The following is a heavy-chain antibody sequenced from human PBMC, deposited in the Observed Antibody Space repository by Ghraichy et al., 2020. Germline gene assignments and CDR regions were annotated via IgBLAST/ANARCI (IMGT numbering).Heavy chain of an antibody. Sequence: ASVKVSCKAAGYTFTSYPIHWVRQAPGQRLEWMGWIYTGNGNSKYSQKFQGRVTITRDTSASTAYLELSSLTSDDTAVYYCARGFGMKLGVPLLVSDYWGQGTLVTVSS. V-gene: IGHV1-3*04. J-gene: IGHJ4*02. CDR2: IYTGNGNS. CDR3: ARGFGMKLGVPLLVSDY. D-gene: IGHD7-27*01. CDR1: GYTFTSYP.